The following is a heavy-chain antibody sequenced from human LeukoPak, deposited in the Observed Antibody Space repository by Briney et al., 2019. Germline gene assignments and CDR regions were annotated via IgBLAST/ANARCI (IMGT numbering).Heavy chain of an antibody. CDR1: GGSISSYY. CDR3: ARDQDYYGSGIRVWFDP. Sequence: PSETLSLTCTVSGGSISSYYWSWIRQPAGKGLEWIGRIYSRGSTNYNPSLKSRVTMSVDTSKNQFSLKLSSVTAADTAVYYCARDQDYYGSGIRVWFDPWGQGTLVTVSS. J-gene: IGHJ5*02. V-gene: IGHV4-4*07. CDR2: IYSRGST. D-gene: IGHD3-10*01.